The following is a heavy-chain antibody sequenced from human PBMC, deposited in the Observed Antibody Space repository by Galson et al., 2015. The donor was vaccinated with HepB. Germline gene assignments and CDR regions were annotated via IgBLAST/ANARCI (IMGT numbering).Heavy chain of an antibody. D-gene: IGHD3-10*01. CDR2: INHSGST. J-gene: IGHJ4*02. CDR3: ARGRITMVRGVIYPTWRFDY. Sequence: LSLTCAVYGGSFSGYYWSWIRQPPGKGLEWIGEINHSGSTNYNPSLKSRVTISVDTSKNQFSLKLSSVTAADTAVYYCARGRITMVRGVIYPTWRFDYWGQGTLVTVSS. CDR1: GGSFSGYY. V-gene: IGHV4-34*01.